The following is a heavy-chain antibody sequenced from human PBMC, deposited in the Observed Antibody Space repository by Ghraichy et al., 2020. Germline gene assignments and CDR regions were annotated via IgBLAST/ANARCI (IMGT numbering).Heavy chain of an antibody. CDR2: IYYSGST. CDR1: GGSISSSSYY. V-gene: IGHV4-39*01. Sequence: SETLSLTCTVSGGSISSSSYYWGWIRQPPGKGLEWIGSIYYSGSTYYNPSLKSRVTISVDTSKNQFSLKLSSVTAADTAVYYCARRYYDILTGYTNPPIDWGQGTLVTVSS. J-gene: IGHJ4*02. CDR3: ARRYYDILTGYTNPPID. D-gene: IGHD3-9*01.